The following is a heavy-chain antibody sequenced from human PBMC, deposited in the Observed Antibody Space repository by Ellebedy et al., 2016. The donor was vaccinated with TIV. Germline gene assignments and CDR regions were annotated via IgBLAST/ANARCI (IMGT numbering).Heavy chain of an antibody. CDR2: IVVGNGDT. CDR3: AAGDFDY. V-gene: IGHV1-58*01. J-gene: IGHJ4*02. Sequence: AASVKVSCKAAGFTFTSSAVQWVRHDRGQRLEWIGLIVVGNGDTIYAQKFQERVTITRDMSTSTAYMELSSLRSEDTAVYYCAAGDFDYWGQGTLVTVSS. CDR1: GFTFTSSA.